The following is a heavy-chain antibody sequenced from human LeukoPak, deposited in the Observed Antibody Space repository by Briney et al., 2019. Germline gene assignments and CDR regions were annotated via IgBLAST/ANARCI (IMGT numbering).Heavy chain of an antibody. D-gene: IGHD4-17*01. CDR1: GFTSSSYL. V-gene: IGHV3-23*01. CDR3: AKTYADTTFDY. Sequence: GGSLRLSCTASGFTSSSYLMSWVRQAPGKGLEWVSTISGSGSRTYYADSVKGRFTISRDNSENTLYLQLNSLRAEGTALYYCAKTYADTTFDYWGQGNLVTVSS. CDR2: ISGSGSRT. J-gene: IGHJ4*02.